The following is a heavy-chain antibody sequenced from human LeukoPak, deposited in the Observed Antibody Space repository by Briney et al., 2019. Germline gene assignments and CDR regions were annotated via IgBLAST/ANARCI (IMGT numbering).Heavy chain of an antibody. V-gene: IGHV1-2*02. D-gene: IGHD3-9*01. CDR2: INPNSGGT. CDR1: GYTFTGYC. CDR3: ARADNILTGYYLFDY. Sequence: ASVKVSCKASGYTFTGYCMHWVRQAPGQGLEWMGWINPNSGGTNYAQKFQGRVTMTRDTSISTAYMELSRLRSDDTAVYYCARADNILTGYYLFDYWGQGTLVTASS. J-gene: IGHJ4*02.